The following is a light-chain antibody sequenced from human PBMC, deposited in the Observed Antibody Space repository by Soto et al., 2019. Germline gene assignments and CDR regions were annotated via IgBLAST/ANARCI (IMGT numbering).Light chain of an antibody. J-gene: IGLJ3*02. CDR2: EVS. CDR3: SSYTSSSYWV. CDR1: SSDVGGYNY. V-gene: IGLV2-14*01. Sequence: QSALTQPASVSGSPGQSITISCTGTSSDVGGYNYVSWYQQHPGKAPKLMIYEVSNRPSGVSNRFSGSKSGNTASLTISGLQAEDEAGYYCSSYTSSSYWVFGGGTKLTVL.